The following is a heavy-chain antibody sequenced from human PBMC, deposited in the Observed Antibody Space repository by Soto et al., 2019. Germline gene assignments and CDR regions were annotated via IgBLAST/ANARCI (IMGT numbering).Heavy chain of an antibody. CDR2: IGGSNTDR. V-gene: IGHV3-23*01. J-gene: IGHJ5*01. D-gene: IGHD1-26*01. CDR1: RFIFSDYA. Sequence: DVQLLQSGGGLVQPGGSLTLSCAASRFIFSDYAMNWVRQAPGKGLEWVSSIGGSNTDRYYADSVKGRFIISGDNSKNTRYVQMNILRDDDTAVYYCAKDAVSYNGKWDWFDSWGQGTLVTVSS. CDR3: AKDAVSYNGKWDWFDS.